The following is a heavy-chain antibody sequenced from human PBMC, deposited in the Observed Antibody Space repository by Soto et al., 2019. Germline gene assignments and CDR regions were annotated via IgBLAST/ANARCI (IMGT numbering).Heavy chain of an antibody. J-gene: IGHJ4*01. CDR3: AKDFADYDFRHVDY. V-gene: IGHV3-23*01. CDR2: IRGDGSNT. CDR1: GFTFSSYA. D-gene: IGHD3-3*01. Sequence: GGSLRLACAASGFTFSSYAMNWVRQAPGKGLEWVSTIRGDGSNTYYADSVKGRFTTSRDNSKNMLYLQMNSLRAEDTAVYYCAKDFADYDFRHVDYWGHANLVTVSS.